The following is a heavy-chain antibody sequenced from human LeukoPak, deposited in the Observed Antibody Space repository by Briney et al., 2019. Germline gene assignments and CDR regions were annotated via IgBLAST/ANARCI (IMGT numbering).Heavy chain of an antibody. Sequence: GGSLRLSCAASGFTFNYYWLSRVRQAPGKGLEWVANRQQDGSEKYYVDSVKGRFTISRDNAKNSLYLQMDSLRAEDTAVYYCARVRKLRTRGVMDPLDYWGQGTLVTVSS. D-gene: IGHD3-10*01. V-gene: IGHV3-7*01. CDR3: ARVRKLRTRGVMDPLDY. CDR2: RQQDGSEK. J-gene: IGHJ4*02. CDR1: GFTFNYYW.